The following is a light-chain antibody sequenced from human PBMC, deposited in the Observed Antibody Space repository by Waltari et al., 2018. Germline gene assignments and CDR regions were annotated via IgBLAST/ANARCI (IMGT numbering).Light chain of an antibody. Sequence: QSVLTQPPSASGTPGQRVTISCSGSSSNIGSNYVYWYQQLPGTAPKLLYYRNSRLPSGVPDRCSGSMSVTSASLAISGLRSEDEADYYCAAWDDSLSARFVFGTGTKVTVL. CDR2: RNS. V-gene: IGLV1-47*01. J-gene: IGLJ1*01. CDR1: SSNIGSNY. CDR3: AAWDDSLSARFV.